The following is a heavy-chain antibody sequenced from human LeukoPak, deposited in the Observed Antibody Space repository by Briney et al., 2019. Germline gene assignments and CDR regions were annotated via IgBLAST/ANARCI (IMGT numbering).Heavy chain of an antibody. Sequence: GGSLRLSCAASGFTFSSYGMHWVRQAPGKGLEWVAFIRYDGSNKYYADSVKGRFTISRDNSKNTLYLQMKSLRTEDTVLYYCATALYDSRGIFDYWGQGTLVTVSS. V-gene: IGHV3-30*02. CDR2: IRYDGSNK. J-gene: IGHJ4*02. CDR3: ATALYDSRGIFDY. D-gene: IGHD3-22*01. CDR1: GFTFSSYG.